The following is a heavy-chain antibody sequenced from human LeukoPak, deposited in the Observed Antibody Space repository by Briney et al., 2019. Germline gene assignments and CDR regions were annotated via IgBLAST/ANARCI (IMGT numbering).Heavy chain of an antibody. CDR1: GYTFTGYE. J-gene: IGHJ4*02. CDR3: ARESTTVTSLDY. V-gene: IGHV1-2*02. Sequence: ASVKVSCKASGYTFTGYEMHWVRQPPGQGLEWMGWINPNSGGTNYAQKFQGRVTMTRDTSISTAHMELSRLRSDDTAVYYCARESTTVTSLDYWGQGTLVTVSS. CDR2: INPNSGGT. D-gene: IGHD4-17*01.